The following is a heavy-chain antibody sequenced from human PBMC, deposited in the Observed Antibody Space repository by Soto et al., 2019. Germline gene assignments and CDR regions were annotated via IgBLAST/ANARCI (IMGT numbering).Heavy chain of an antibody. V-gene: IGHV4-61*01. J-gene: IGHJ4*02. CDR1: GGSVSSGSYY. D-gene: IGHD3-9*01. Sequence: PSETLSLTCTVSGGSVSSGSYYWSWIRQPPGKGLEWIGYIYYSGSTNYNPSLKSRDTISVDTSKNQFSLKLSSVTAADTAVYYCARVGFPYYDILTGYYGSRAGYFDYWGQGTLVTVSS. CDR3: ARVGFPYYDILTGYYGSRAGYFDY. CDR2: IYYSGST.